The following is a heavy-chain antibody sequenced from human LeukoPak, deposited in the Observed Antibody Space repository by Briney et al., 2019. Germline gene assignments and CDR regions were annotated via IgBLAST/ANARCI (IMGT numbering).Heavy chain of an antibody. J-gene: IGHJ4*02. CDR2: ITTSSSYI. CDR1: GFTFSTYT. Sequence: PGGSLRLSCAASGFTFSTYTMNWVRQAPGKGLEWVSSITTSSSYIYYADSVKGRFTISRDNSKNTLYLQMNSLRAEDTAIYYCAKGPMGRGFDYWGQGTLVTVSS. V-gene: IGHV3-21*04. D-gene: IGHD3-10*01. CDR3: AKGPMGRGFDY.